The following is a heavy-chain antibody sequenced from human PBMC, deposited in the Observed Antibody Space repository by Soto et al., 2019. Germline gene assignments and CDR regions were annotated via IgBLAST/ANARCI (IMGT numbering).Heavy chain of an antibody. V-gene: IGHV1-69*06. Sequence: SVKVSCKASGGAFGSYTISWVLRAPGQGLEWMGGIIPNFGTPNYAQKFHGRVTIIADNSTSTAYMELSSLKSEDTAVYYCARDLVLYGLDVWGQGTTVTVSS. D-gene: IGHD6-13*01. J-gene: IGHJ6*02. CDR3: ARDLVLYGLDV. CDR2: IIPNFGTP. CDR1: GGAFGSYT.